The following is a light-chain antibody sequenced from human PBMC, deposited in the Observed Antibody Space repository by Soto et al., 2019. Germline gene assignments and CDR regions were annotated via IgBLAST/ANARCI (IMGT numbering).Light chain of an antibody. CDR1: KSDVGAYKY. J-gene: IGLJ3*02. V-gene: IGLV2-11*01. Sequence: QSVLTQPRSVSGSPGQSVTISCTGTKSDVGAYKYVSWYQHHPGKAPKLMIYDVSKRPSGVPDRFSGSKSGNTASLTISGLQAEDEADYYCCSYAGTYNFWVFGGGTQLTVL. CDR2: DVS. CDR3: CSYAGTYNFWV.